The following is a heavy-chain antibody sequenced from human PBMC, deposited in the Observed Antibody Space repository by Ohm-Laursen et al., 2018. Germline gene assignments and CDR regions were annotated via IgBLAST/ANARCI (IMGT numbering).Heavy chain of an antibody. Sequence: SVKVSCKASGYTFIGSYIHWVRQAPGQGLEWMGWISAYNGNTNYAQKLQGRVTMTTDTSTSTAYMELRSLRSDDTAVYYCARDVLGYCSGGSCYGDWFDPWGQGTLVTVSS. CDR2: ISAYNGNT. CDR1: GYTFIGSY. J-gene: IGHJ5*02. CDR3: ARDVLGYCSGGSCYGDWFDP. D-gene: IGHD2-15*01. V-gene: IGHV1-18*04.